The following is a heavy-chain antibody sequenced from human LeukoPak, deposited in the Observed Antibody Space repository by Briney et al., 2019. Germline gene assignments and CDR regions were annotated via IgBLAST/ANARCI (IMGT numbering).Heavy chain of an antibody. CDR3: ARERRGYGQRIDY. D-gene: IGHD5-18*01. J-gene: IGHJ4*02. Sequence: ASVTVSCKASGYTFTGYYMHWVRQAPGQGLEWMGRINPNSGGTNYAQKFQGRVTMTRDTSISTAYMELSRLRSDDTAVYYCARERRGYGQRIDYWGQGTLVTVSS. V-gene: IGHV1-2*06. CDR2: INPNSGGT. CDR1: GYTFTGYY.